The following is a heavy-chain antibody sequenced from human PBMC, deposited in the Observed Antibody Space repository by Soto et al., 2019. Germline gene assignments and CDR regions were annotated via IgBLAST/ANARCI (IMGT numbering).Heavy chain of an antibody. Sequence: HPGGSLRLSCADSGFTFSSYAMSWVRQAPGKGLEWVSAISGSGGSTYYADSVKGRFTISRDNSKNTLYLQMNSLRAEDTAVYYCASGPDTAMARPDYWGQGTLVTVSS. V-gene: IGHV3-23*01. CDR1: GFTFSSYA. D-gene: IGHD5-18*01. CDR2: ISGSGGST. J-gene: IGHJ4*02. CDR3: ASGPDTAMARPDY.